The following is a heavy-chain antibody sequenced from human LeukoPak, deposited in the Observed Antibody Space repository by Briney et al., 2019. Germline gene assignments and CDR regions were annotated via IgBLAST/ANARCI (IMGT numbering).Heavy chain of an antibody. CDR3: AKDVGGIAVAVVT. J-gene: IGHJ5*02. CDR2: ISGSGDST. V-gene: IGHV3-23*01. CDR1: GFTFSSYA. Sequence: GGSLRLSCAASGFTFSSYAMSWVRQAPGKGLEWVSGISGSGDSTYYTDSVKGRFTISRDNSKNTLYLQMNSLRAEDTAVYYCAKDVGGIAVAVVTWGQGTLVTVSS. D-gene: IGHD6-19*01.